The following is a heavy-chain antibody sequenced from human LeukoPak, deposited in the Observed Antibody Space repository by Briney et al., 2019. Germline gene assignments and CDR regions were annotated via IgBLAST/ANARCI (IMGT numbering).Heavy chain of an antibody. CDR1: GYTFATYC. V-gene: IGHV1-18*01. Sequence: ASVKVSCKPSGYTFATYCINWVRQAPGQGLEWMGWISGHSGSTNYAQKLQGRVTMTTDTSTTTAYMELRSLKSDDRAVYYCARGHSSGRDYYFDTWGQGTLVTVSS. CDR3: ARGHSSGRDYYFDT. D-gene: IGHD6-19*01. J-gene: IGHJ4*02. CDR2: ISGHSGST.